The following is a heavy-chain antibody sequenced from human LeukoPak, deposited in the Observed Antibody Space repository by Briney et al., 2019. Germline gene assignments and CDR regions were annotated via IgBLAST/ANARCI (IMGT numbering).Heavy chain of an antibody. V-gene: IGHV4-39*01. CDR3: AGRITDYGARWYYGMDV. CDR2: IYYGGST. Sequence: PSETLSLTCTVSGGSISSSSYYWGWIRQPPGKGREWIGCIYYGGSTYYNPSLKSRVTISVDTSKNQYSLKLSSVNAADTAVYYCAGRITDYGARWYYGMDVWGQGTTVTVSS. J-gene: IGHJ6*02. CDR1: GGSISSSSYY. D-gene: IGHD4-17*01.